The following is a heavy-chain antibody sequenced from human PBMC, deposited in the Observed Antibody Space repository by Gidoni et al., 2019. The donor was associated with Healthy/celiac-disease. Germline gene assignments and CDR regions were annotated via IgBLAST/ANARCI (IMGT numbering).Heavy chain of an antibody. Sequence: QVQLQQWGAGLLTPSETLSLTCAVYGGSFSGYYWGWIRQPPGKGLEWIGEINHSGSTNYNPSLKSRVTISVDTSKNQFSLKLSSVTAADTAVYYCARGSHPPPAAGILYWGQGTLVTVSS. CDR3: ARGSHPPPAAGILY. V-gene: IGHV4-34*01. CDR2: INHSGST. J-gene: IGHJ4*02. D-gene: IGHD6-13*01. CDR1: GGSFSGYY.